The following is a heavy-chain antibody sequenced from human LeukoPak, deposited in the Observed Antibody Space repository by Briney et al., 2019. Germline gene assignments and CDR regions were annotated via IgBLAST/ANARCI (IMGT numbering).Heavy chain of an antibody. CDR2: IYSGGST. V-gene: IGHV3-53*05. D-gene: IGHD3-10*01. CDR1: GFTVSSNY. Sequence: PGGSLRLSCAASGFTVSSNYMSWVRQAPGKGLEWVSVIYSGGSTYYADSVKGRFTISRDNSKNTLYLQMNSLRSDDTAVYYCATEGRFGEFYFDYWGQGTLVTVSS. CDR3: ATEGRFGEFYFDY. J-gene: IGHJ4*02.